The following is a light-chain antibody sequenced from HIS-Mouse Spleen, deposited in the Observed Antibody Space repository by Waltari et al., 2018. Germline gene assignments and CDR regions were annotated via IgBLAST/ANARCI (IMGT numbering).Light chain of an antibody. V-gene: IGLV2-23*01. J-gene: IGLJ3*02. CDR1: SSDVGSYNL. CDR2: EGS. Sequence: QSALTQPASVSGSPGQSITISCTGTSSDVGSYNLVSWHQQHPGKAPKLMIYEGSKRPSGVSNRFSGSKSGKTASLTISGLQAEDEADYYCCSYAGSSTYWVFGGGTKLTVL. CDR3: CSYAGSSTYWV.